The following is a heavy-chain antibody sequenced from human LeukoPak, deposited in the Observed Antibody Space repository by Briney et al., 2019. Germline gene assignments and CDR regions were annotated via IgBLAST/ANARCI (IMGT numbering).Heavy chain of an antibody. CDR2: IYYSGST. Sequence: SETLSLTCTVSGGSISSYYWSWIRQPPGKGLEWIGYIYYSGSTNYNPSLKSRVTISVDTSKNQFSLKLSSVTAADTAVYYCARYSGSYFDYWGQGTLVTVSS. J-gene: IGHJ4*02. V-gene: IGHV4-59*01. CDR1: GGSISSYY. D-gene: IGHD1-26*01. CDR3: ARYSGSYFDY.